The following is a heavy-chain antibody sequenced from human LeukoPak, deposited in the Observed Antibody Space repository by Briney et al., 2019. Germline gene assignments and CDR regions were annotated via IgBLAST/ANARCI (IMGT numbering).Heavy chain of an antibody. CDR2: MSANKGNT. V-gene: IGHV1-18*01. CDR3: ARARYCSSTSCYGPEDDAFDI. Sequence: ASVKVSCNASGYTFTSYGISWVRQAPGQGLEWMGWMSANKGNTDYAQNFQGRVTLTTDTSTRTAYMELRSLRFDDTAEYYCARARYCSSTSCYGPEDDAFDIWGQGTMVTVSS. CDR1: GYTFTSYG. J-gene: IGHJ3*02. D-gene: IGHD2-2*01.